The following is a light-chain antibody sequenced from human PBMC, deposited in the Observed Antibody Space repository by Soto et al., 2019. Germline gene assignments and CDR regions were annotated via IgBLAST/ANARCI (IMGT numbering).Light chain of an antibody. CDR1: QSVSSSY. V-gene: IGKV3-20*01. J-gene: IGKJ4*01. Sequence: EIVLTQSPGTLSLSPGERATLSCRASQSVSSSYLAWYQQKPGQPPRLLIYGASSRATGIPDRFSGSGSGKDFTLTISRLEPEDFAVYYCQQYGSSPLTFGGGTKVEIK. CDR3: QQYGSSPLT. CDR2: GAS.